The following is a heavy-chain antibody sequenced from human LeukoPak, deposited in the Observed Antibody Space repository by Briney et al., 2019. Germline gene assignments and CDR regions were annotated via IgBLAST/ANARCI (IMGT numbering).Heavy chain of an antibody. CDR1: GFTFSSYG. CDR2: IKQDGSEK. V-gene: IGHV3-7*01. J-gene: IGHJ4*02. CDR3: ARDAGIAATYDY. Sequence: GGSLRLSCAASGFTFSSYGMHWVRQAPGKGLEWVANIKQDGSEKYYVDSVKGRFTISRDNAKNSLYLQMNSLRAEDTAVYYCARDAGIAATYDYWGQGTLVTVSS. D-gene: IGHD6-13*01.